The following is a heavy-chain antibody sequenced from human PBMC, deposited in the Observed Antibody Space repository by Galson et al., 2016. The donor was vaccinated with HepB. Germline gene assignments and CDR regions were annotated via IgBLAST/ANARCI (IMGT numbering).Heavy chain of an antibody. V-gene: IGHV3-23*01. CDR1: GVPISSNA. D-gene: IGHD3-9*01. CDR3: AKETGGYFGYHEN. J-gene: IGHJ1*01. CDR2: ISASDARE. Sequence: SLRLPCAASGVPISSNAMSWDRQAPGKGLEWGPVISASDAREYNAASVEGRFTIPGDISQNTVYLQMTSLKAEDTALYYCAKETGGYFGYHENWRQDSLVTVSS.